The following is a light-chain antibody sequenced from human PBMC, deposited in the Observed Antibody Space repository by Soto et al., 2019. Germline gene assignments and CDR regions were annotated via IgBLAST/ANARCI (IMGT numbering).Light chain of an antibody. CDR3: QNYNSFSWT. CDR2: DAS. V-gene: IGKV1-5*01. CDR1: QSISTL. J-gene: IGKJ1*01. Sequence: EIQMTESLSTLSASVGARFTITSRASQSISTLLAWYQQKPGKVNRLLIYDASSLESGVPSRFSGSGSGTEFTRTISSLQPDEVATYDCQNYNSFSWTVGNGTKVGIK.